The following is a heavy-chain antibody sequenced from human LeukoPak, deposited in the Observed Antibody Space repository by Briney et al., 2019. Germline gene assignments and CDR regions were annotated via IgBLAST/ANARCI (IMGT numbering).Heavy chain of an antibody. CDR2: INPSGGST. CDR1: GYTFTSYY. Sequence: ASVKVSCKASGYTFTSYYMHWVRQAPGQGLEWMGIINPSGGSTSYAQKFQGRVTMTRDTSTSTVYKELSSLRSEDTAVYYCAKGGLYGSGSYAFDYWGQGTLVTVSS. V-gene: IGHV1-46*01. D-gene: IGHD3-10*01. CDR3: AKGGLYGSGSYAFDY. J-gene: IGHJ4*02.